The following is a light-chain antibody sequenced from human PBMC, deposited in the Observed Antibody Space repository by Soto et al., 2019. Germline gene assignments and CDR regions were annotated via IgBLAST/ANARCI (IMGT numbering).Light chain of an antibody. CDR1: QSVSSNY. J-gene: IGKJ1*01. CDR3: QQRSNWPPWT. CDR2: GAS. V-gene: IGKV3-11*01. Sequence: DIVLTQSPGTLSLSPGERATLSCRAIQSVSSNYLAWYQQKPGQAPRLLIYGASTRATGIPARFSGSGSGTDFTLTISSLEPEDFAVYYCQQRSNWPPWTFGQGTKVDIK.